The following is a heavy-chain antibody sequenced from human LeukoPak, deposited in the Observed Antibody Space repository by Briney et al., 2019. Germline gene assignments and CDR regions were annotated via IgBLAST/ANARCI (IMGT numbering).Heavy chain of an antibody. CDR1: GGSISSYY. V-gene: IGHV4-4*07. D-gene: IGHD6-13*01. CDR3: ARGSTPVIAAADFDAFDI. CDR2: IYTSGST. J-gene: IGHJ3*02. Sequence: SETLSLTCTVSGGSISSYYWSWIRQPAGEGLEWIGRIYTSGSTNYNPSLKSRVTMSVDTSKNQFSLKLSSVTAADTAVYYCARGSTPVIAAADFDAFDIWGQGTMVTVSS.